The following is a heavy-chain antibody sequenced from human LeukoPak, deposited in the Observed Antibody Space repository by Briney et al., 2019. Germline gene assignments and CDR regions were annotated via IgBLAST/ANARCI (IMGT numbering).Heavy chain of an antibody. CDR2: IYSSGST. J-gene: IGHJ3*02. CDR3: ARDPPSDEWAPLDAFDI. V-gene: IGHV4-4*07. Sequence: PSETLSLTCAVYGGSFSGYYWTWIRQPAGKGLEWIGRIYSSGSTDYNPSVKYRVTMSVDTSKNQFSLRLSSVTAADTGVYYCARDPPSDEWAPLDAFDIWGQGTVVSVSS. D-gene: IGHD2-8*01. CDR1: GGSFSGYY.